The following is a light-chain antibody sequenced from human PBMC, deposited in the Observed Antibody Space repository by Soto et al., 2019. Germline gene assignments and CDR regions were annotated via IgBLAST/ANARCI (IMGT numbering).Light chain of an antibody. CDR1: QTVSSSF. V-gene: IGKV3-20*01. CDR3: QQYGNSPQT. CDR2: AAS. J-gene: IGKJ1*01. Sequence: EIVLKQSPGTLSLSPRERATLSCRASQTVSSSFLAWYQQTPGQAPRLLIYAASSRATGIPDRFSGSGSGTDFTLTISRLEPEDFAVYYCQQYGNSPQTFGQGTKVDIK.